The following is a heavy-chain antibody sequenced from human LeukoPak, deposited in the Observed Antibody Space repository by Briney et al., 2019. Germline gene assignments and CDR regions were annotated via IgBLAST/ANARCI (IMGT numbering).Heavy chain of an antibody. J-gene: IGHJ5*02. D-gene: IGHD2-2*01. Sequence: GSLRLSCAASGFTFSSYWTSWVRQAPGKGLEWVANIKQDGSEKYYVDSVKGRFTISRDNAKNSLYLQMNSLRAEDTAVYYCARDRYQVVPAAITMEDWFDPWGQGTLVTVSS. CDR2: IKQDGSEK. CDR1: GFTFSSYW. V-gene: IGHV3-7*01. CDR3: ARDRYQVVPAAITMEDWFDP.